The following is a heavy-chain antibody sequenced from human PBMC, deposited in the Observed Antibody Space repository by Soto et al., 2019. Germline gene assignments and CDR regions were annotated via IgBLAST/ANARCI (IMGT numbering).Heavy chain of an antibody. CDR2: ISGSGGST. CDR3: AKGQTAYSSGWYDY. CDR1: GFTFSSYA. D-gene: IGHD6-19*01. Sequence: GGSLRLSCAASGFTFSSYAMSWVRQAPGKGLEWVSAISGSGGSTYYADSVKGRFTISRDNSKNTLYLQMNSLRAEDTAVYYCAKGQTAYSSGWYDYWGQGTLVTVSS. J-gene: IGHJ4*02. V-gene: IGHV3-23*01.